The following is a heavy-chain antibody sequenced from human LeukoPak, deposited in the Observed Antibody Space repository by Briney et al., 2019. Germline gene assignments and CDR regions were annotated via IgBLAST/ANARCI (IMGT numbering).Heavy chain of an antibody. CDR1: GFTLTSLS. CDR3: ATTSTRWWELRGFDV. V-gene: IGHV1-24*01. D-gene: IGHD4-23*01. CDR2: YDPDGGEI. J-gene: IGHJ3*01. Sequence: ASVKVSCKVSGFTLTSLSMHWVRQAPGKGLEWVGGYDPDGGEIMHAQDFQGRVTMTDDASTDTTYMELTSLKSEDTAVYYCATTSTRWWELRGFDVWGQGTLVIVSS.